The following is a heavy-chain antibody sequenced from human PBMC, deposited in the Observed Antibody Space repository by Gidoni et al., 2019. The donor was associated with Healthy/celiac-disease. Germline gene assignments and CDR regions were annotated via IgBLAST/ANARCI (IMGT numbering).Heavy chain of an antibody. CDR1: GFTFSSYA. CDR2: ISYDGSNK. Sequence: QVQLVESGGGVVQPGRSLRLSCAASGFTFSSYAMHWVRRAPGKGLEWVAVISYDGSNKYYADSVKGRFTISRDNSKNTLYLQMNSLRAEDTAVYYCASAPGYYYYGMDVWGQGTTVTVSS. CDR3: ASAPGYYYYGMDV. V-gene: IGHV3-30-3*01. J-gene: IGHJ6*02.